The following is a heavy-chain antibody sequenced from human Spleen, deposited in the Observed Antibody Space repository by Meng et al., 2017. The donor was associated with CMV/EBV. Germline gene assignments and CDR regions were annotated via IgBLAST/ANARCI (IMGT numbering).Heavy chain of an antibody. D-gene: IGHD1-26*01. CDR1: GFTFSSYE. CDR3: ARALTVWELLYHYYYGMDV. V-gene: IGHV3-48*03. Sequence: GGSLRLSCAASGFTFSSYEMNWVRQAPGKGLEWVSYISSSGSTIYYADSVKGRFTISRDNAKNSLYLQMNSLRAEDTAVYYCARALTVWELLYHYYYGMDVWGQGTTVTVSS. J-gene: IGHJ6*02. CDR2: ISSSGSTI.